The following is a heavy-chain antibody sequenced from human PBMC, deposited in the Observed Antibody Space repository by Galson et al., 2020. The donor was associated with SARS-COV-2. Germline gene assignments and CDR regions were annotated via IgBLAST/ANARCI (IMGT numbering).Heavy chain of an antibody. CDR3: ARLFWRRESLDNCDFTYMGV. Sequence: SVKVSCKASGGTFSSFGITWVRQAPGQGLEWMGGIIPMLDVKNYAQKFQGRVTMTADKSAGTAYMELSSLRSEDTSIYFCARLFWRRESLDNCDFTYMGVWGKGTTVPVSS. D-gene: IGHD3-3*01. J-gene: IGHJ6*03. CDR2: IIPMLDVK. V-gene: IGHV1-69*10. CDR1: GGTFSSFG.